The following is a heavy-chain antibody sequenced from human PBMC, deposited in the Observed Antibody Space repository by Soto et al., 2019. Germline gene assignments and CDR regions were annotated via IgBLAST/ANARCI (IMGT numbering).Heavy chain of an antibody. CDR3: VMVDNYVTPTPQDV. CDR2: ISPYTGNT. J-gene: IGHJ6*02. V-gene: IGHV1-18*01. CDR1: GYIFVNYG. D-gene: IGHD3-16*01. Sequence: QVQLVQSGDEVKKPGASVKVSCKASGYIFVNYGIAWLRHAPGQGLEWMRWISPYTGNTHSATKVQCRLTMTTDTSTRIAYMDLGSLTSDDTAVYYCVMVDNYVTPTPQDVWGQGTTVTVSS.